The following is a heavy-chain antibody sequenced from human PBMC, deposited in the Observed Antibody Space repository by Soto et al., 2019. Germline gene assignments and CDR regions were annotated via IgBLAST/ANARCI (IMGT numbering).Heavy chain of an antibody. D-gene: IGHD1-26*01. Sequence: GGSLRLSCAASGFTFSSYWMHWVRQDPGKGLVWVSRINSDGSNITYADFVKGRFTISRNNADNTLYLQMSSLRAEDTALYRCARGGSPHYYYYGFDVWGQGTTVTVSS. CDR2: INSDGSNI. CDR3: ARGGSPHYYYYGFDV. CDR1: GFTFSSYW. V-gene: IGHV3-74*01. J-gene: IGHJ6*02.